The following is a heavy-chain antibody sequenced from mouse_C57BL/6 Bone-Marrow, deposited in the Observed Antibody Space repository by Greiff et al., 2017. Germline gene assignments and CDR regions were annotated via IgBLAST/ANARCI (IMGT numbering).Heavy chain of an antibody. J-gene: IGHJ2*01. CDR1: GYTFTDYY. CDR2: INPYNGGT. V-gene: IGHV1-19*01. D-gene: IGHD1-1*01. CDR3: ARGGPVVVAHFDY. Sequence: EVQLQQSGPVLVKPGASVKMSCKASGYTFTDYYMNWVKQSHGKSLEWIGVINPYNGGTSYNQKFKGKATLTVDKSSSTAYMELNSLTSEDSAVYYCARGGPVVVAHFDYWGQGTTLTVSS.